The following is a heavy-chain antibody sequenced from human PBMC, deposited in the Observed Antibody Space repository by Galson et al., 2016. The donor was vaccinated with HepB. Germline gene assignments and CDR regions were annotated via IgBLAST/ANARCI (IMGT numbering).Heavy chain of an antibody. V-gene: IGHV3-7*01. CDR2: INQDGSEK. J-gene: IGHJ3*02. Sequence: SLRLSCAASGFTFNFYLMSWVCQAPGKGLEWVANINQDGSEKSYMDSVKGRFTISRDNAKNSLYLQMNSLRAEDTAVYYCAKNFGDYVGDTFDMWGQGTMVTVSS. D-gene: IGHD4-17*01. CDR1: GFTFNFYL. CDR3: AKNFGDYVGDTFDM.